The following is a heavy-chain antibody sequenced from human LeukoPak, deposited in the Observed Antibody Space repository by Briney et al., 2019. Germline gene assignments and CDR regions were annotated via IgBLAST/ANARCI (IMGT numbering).Heavy chain of an antibody. V-gene: IGHV4-59*08. CDR3: ARLGLGFGPLSPLDY. J-gene: IGHJ4*02. D-gene: IGHD3-10*01. CDR1: GGSISSYY. Sequence: KTSETLSLTCTVSGGSISSYYWSWIRQPPGKGLEWIGYIYYSGSTNYNPSLKSRVTISVDTSKNQFSLKLSSVTAADTAVYYCARLGLGFGPLSPLDYWGQGTLVTVSS. CDR2: IYYSGST.